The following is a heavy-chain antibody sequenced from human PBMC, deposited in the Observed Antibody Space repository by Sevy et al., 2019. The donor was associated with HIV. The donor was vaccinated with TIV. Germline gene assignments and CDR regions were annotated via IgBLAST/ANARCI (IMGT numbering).Heavy chain of an antibody. Sequence: GGSLRLSCAASGFTFSNYVMSWVRQAPGKGLEWVSSLSGSGASTYYADSVKGRFTISRDNSKNTLYLHMNSLRVEDTAVYYCAKNPAAGSYYYMDVWGKGTTVTVSS. CDR2: LSGSGAST. V-gene: IGHV3-23*01. CDR3: AKNPAAGSYYYMDV. J-gene: IGHJ6*03. CDR1: GFTFSNYV. D-gene: IGHD6-25*01.